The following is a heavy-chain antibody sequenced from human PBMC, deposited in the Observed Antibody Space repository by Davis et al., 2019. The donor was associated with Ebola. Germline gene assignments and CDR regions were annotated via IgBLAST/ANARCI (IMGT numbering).Heavy chain of an antibody. V-gene: IGHV6-1*01. D-gene: IGHD5-12*01. CDR3: ARGWLRSPGFDY. CDR2: TYYSSKWYN. Sequence: PSETLSLTCAFSGNSVSRNSAGWNWIRQSPSRGLEWLGRTYYSSKWYNDYAVSVKSRITINPDTSKNQFSLQLNSVTPEDTAVYFCARGWLRSPGFDYWGQGTLVTVSS. J-gene: IGHJ4*02. CDR1: GNSVSRNSAG.